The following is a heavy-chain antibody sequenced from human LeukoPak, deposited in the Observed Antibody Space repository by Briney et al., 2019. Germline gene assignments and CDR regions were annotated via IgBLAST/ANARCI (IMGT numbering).Heavy chain of an antibody. D-gene: IGHD5-12*01. CDR3: THVTWLRSYHYFDL. CDR2: IYWDDDK. CDR1: GFSLSTTGVG. Sequence: ESGPTLVNPTQTLTLTCTFSGFSLSTTGVGVGWIRQPPGKTLEWLALIYWDDDKRYSPSLKNRLTITKDTSKNQVLLTMTNMDPVDTATYYCTHVTWLRSYHYFDLWGRGTVVTVSS. V-gene: IGHV2-5*02. J-gene: IGHJ2*01.